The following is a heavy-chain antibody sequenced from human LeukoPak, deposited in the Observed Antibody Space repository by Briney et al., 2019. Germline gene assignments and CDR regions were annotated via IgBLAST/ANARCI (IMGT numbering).Heavy chain of an antibody. Sequence: GGSLRLSCAAPGFTFSSYGMHWVRQAPGKGLEWVAVIWYDGSNKYYADSVKGRFTISRDNSKNTLYLQMNSLRAEDTAVYYCARRWLASFDYWGQGTLVTVSS. CDR3: ARRWLASFDY. J-gene: IGHJ4*02. D-gene: IGHD6-19*01. V-gene: IGHV3-33*01. CDR2: IWYDGSNK. CDR1: GFTFSSYG.